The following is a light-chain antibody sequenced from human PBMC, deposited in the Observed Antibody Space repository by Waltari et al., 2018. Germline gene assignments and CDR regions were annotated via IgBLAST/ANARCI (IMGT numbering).Light chain of an antibody. CDR1: QSLLYSSVNKNC. V-gene: IGKV4-1*01. Sequence: DIVLTQSPDSLAVSLGERATINCKSSQSLLYSSVNKNCLAWYQQKAGQPPKLLISWASTREPGVPDQFSGSGSGTDFSLSISSLEPEDFAVYYCQQRHNWPLTFGGGTKVEIK. CDR2: WAS. J-gene: IGKJ4*01. CDR3: QQRHNWPLT.